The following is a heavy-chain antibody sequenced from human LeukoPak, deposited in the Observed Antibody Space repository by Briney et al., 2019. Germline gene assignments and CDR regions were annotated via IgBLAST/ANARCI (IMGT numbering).Heavy chain of an antibody. CDR2: ISAYNGNT. Sequence: WASVKVSCKASGYTFTSYGISWVRQAPGQGLEWMGWISAYNGNTNYAQKLQGRVTMTTDTSTSTAYMELRSLRSDDTAVYYCARGFFVYDSSGYYFDYWGQGTLVTVSS. CDR1: GYTFTSYG. J-gene: IGHJ4*02. CDR3: ARGFFVYDSSGYYFDY. V-gene: IGHV1-18*01. D-gene: IGHD3-22*01.